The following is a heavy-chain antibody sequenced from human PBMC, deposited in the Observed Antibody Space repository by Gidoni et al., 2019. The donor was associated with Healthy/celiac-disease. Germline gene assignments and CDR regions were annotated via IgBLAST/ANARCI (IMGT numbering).Heavy chain of an antibody. CDR3: ARAKAAAGETGYYYYGMDV. Sequence: EVQLVESGGGLVQPGGSLRLSCAASGFTFSSYDMHWVRQATGKGLEWVSAIGTAGDTYYPGSVKGRFTISRENAKNSLYLQMNSLRAGDTAVYYCARAKAAAGETGYYYYGMDVWGQGTTVTVSS. J-gene: IGHJ6*02. CDR2: IGTAGDT. CDR1: GFTFSSYD. D-gene: IGHD6-13*01. V-gene: IGHV3-13*04.